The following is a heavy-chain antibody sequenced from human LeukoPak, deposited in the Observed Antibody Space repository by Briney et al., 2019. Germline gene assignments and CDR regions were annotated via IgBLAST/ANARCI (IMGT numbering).Heavy chain of an antibody. Sequence: SVKVSCKASGFTFTSSAMQWVRPARGQRLEWIGWIVVGSGNTNYAQKFQERVTITRDMSTSTAYMELSSLRSEDTAVYYCARDSPRSSGYYPSYYGMDVWGQGTTVTVSS. CDR2: IVVGSGNT. CDR1: GFTFTSSA. CDR3: ARDSPRSSGYYPSYYGMDV. J-gene: IGHJ6*02. D-gene: IGHD3-22*01. V-gene: IGHV1-58*02.